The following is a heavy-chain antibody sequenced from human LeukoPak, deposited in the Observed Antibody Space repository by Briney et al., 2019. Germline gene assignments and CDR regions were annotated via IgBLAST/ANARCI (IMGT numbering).Heavy chain of an antibody. D-gene: IGHD4-17*01. V-gene: IGHV3-21*01. CDR1: GFTFSSYS. CDR2: ISSSSSYI. CDR3: ARGPTFRGDPGDY. Sequence: PGGSLRLSCAASGFTFSSYSMNWVRQAPGKGLEWVSSISSSSSYIYYADSVKGRFTISRDNAKNSLYLQMNSLRAEDTAVYYCARGPTFRGDPGDYWGQGTLVTVSS. J-gene: IGHJ4*02.